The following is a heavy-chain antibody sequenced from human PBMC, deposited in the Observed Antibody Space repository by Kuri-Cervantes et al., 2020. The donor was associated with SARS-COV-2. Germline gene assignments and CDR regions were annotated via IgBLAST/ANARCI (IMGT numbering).Heavy chain of an antibody. D-gene: IGHD6-25*01. V-gene: IGHV4-59*08. J-gene: IGHJ6*02. CDR2: IYYSGST. Sequence: ESLKISCTVSGGSISSYYWSWIRQPPGKGLEWIGYIYYSGSTNYNPSLKSRVTISVDTSKNQFSLKLSSVTAADTAVYYCASPSPKRSHYYYYGMDVWGQGTTVTVSS. CDR1: GGSISSYY. CDR3: ASPSPKRSHYYYYGMDV.